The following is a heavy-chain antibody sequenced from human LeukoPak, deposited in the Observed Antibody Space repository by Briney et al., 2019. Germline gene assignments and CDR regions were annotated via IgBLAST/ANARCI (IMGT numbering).Heavy chain of an antibody. CDR3: ARFDSSGYDAFDI. Sequence: SETLSLTCTVSGGSISSYFWNWIRQPPGKGLEWIGYIHYSGSTNYNPSLKSRVTISLDRSKKQFSLRLSSVTAADTAVYYCARFDSSGYDAFDIWGQGTMVTVSS. D-gene: IGHD3-22*01. CDR2: IHYSGST. V-gene: IGHV4-59*08. CDR1: GGSISSYF. J-gene: IGHJ3*02.